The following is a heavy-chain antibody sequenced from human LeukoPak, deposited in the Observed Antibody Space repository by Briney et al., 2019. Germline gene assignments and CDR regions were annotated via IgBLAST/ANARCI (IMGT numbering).Heavy chain of an antibody. D-gene: IGHD1-26*01. CDR2: IYYSGST. CDR1: GGSISSSSYY. V-gene: IGHV4-39*07. Sequence: MPSETLSLTCTVSGGSISSSSYYWVWIRQPPGKGLEWIGRIYYSGSTYYNPSLKSRVTISVDTSKNQFSLKLSSVTAADTAVYYCARELAVGSGSYRKPGFFDYWGQGTLVTVSS. CDR3: ARELAVGSGSYRKPGFFDY. J-gene: IGHJ4*02.